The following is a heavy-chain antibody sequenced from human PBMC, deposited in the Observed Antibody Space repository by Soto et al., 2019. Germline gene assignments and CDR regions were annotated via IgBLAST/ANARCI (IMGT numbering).Heavy chain of an antibody. CDR2: IYWDDDK. V-gene: IGHV2-5*02. Sequence: QITLNESGPTVVKPAETLTLTCTFSGFSLTTSGVGVGWIRQSPGKAPEWLALIYWDDDKRYSASLKSRLTITKDTSKNQVVLTMASVDTADTDTYYCAHRILPTVFGLVTTTAIYFDFWGQGTPVVVSS. CDR3: AHRILPTVFGLVTTTAIYFDF. J-gene: IGHJ4*02. CDR1: GFSLTTSGVG. D-gene: IGHD3-3*01.